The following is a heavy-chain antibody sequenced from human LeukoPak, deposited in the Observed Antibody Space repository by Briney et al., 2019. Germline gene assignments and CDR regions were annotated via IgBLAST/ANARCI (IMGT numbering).Heavy chain of an antibody. CDR3: ARDGVGFDY. V-gene: IGHV5-51*01. D-gene: IGHD3-3*01. CDR1: VYSFTAYV. Sequence: GQSLKISGKGSVYSFTAYVIGGGRQMPGKGLEWKQILYPGDSDTRYRPSFHGQVTISADTSISTAYLQCRSLKASDTAMYYCARDGVGFDYWGQGTLVTVSS. CDR2: LYPGDSDT. J-gene: IGHJ4*02.